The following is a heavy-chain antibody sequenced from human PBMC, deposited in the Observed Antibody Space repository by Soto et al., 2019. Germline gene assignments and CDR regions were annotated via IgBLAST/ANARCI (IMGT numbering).Heavy chain of an antibody. V-gene: IGHV3-64*02. CDR1: GFTFSSYN. J-gene: IGHJ4*02. Sequence: ESGEGLVQPGGSLRLSCAASGFTFSSYNIHWIRQAPGEGLEFVSAISRSGDRTYYADSVKGRFTITRDNSKNTVWLQMGSLRAEDMAVYYCARARCSSGQCYYFDYWGRGALVSVSS. CDR3: ARARCSSGQCYYFDY. D-gene: IGHD2-15*01. CDR2: ISRSGDRT.